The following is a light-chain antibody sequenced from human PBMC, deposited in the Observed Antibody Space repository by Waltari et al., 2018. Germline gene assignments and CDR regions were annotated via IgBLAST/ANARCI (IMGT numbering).Light chain of an antibody. CDR1: QSVTRA. CDR3: QHYLRLPVT. CDR2: GAS. J-gene: IGKJ1*01. Sequence: EIVLTQSPGTLSLSTGESAALSCRTSQSVTRALAWYQPKPGQAPRLLIDGASNRATGIPDRFSGSGSGTDFSLTISSLEPEDFAVYYCQHYLRLPVTFGQGTKVEVK. V-gene: IGKV3-20*01.